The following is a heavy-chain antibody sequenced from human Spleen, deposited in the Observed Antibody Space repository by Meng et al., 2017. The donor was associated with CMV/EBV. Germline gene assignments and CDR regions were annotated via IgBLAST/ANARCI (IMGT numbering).Heavy chain of an antibody. CDR3: ARVLADYSASGTLSWGVAARLNQYYFVSYAMDI. CDR2: INPNSGGT. D-gene: IGHD3-10*01. V-gene: IGHV1-2*02. J-gene: IGHJ6*02. Sequence: ASVKVSCKASGYNFTGYYMHWVRQAPGQGLEWMGWINPNSGGTNYAQKFQGRITMTRDTSIRTLYMELSGLRSDDTAMYYCARVLADYSASGTLSWGVAARLNQYYFVSYAMDIWGQGTTVTVSS. CDR1: GYNFTGYY.